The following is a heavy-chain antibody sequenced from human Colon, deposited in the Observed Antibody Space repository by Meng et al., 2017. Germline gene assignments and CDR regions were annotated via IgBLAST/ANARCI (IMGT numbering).Heavy chain of an antibody. D-gene: IGHD6-19*01. CDR1: GYTFTDYH. Sequence: QVQLVQSGAEVKKPGASVKVSCKASGYTFTDYHMHWVRQAPGEGLEWMGWISAYNGNTNSAQKFQDRVTMTTDTSTNTAYMELRSLRSDDTAMYYCARDRQWLGSDYWGQGTLVTVSS. J-gene: IGHJ4*02. CDR3: ARDRQWLGSDY. CDR2: ISAYNGNT. V-gene: IGHV1-18*04.